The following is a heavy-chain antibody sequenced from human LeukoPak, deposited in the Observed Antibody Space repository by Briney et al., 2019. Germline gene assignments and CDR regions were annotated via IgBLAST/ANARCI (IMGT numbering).Heavy chain of an antibody. CDR1: GYSISAYG. J-gene: IGHJ5*02. CDR3: AREGIAVRGVMDS. V-gene: IGHV1-3*01. D-gene: IGHD3-10*01. Sequence: ASVKVSCKASGYSISAYGMHWVRLAPGQRPEWMGWISAGNGDTKHSLKFQGRVTISRDTSASTVYMELRSLRSEDTALYYCAREGIAVRGVMDSWGQGTLVTVSS. CDR2: ISAGNGDT.